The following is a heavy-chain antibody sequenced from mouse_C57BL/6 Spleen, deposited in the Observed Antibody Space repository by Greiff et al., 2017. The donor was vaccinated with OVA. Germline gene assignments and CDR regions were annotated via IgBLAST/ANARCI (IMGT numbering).Heavy chain of an antibody. V-gene: IGHV1-82*01. CDR2: IYTGDGDT. J-gene: IGHJ3*01. D-gene: IGHD1-1*01. Sequence: QVQLQQSGPELVKPGASVKISCKASGYAFSSSWMNWVKQRPGKGLEWIGRIYTGDGDTNYNGKFKGKATLTADKSSSTAYMQLSSLTSEDSAVYFCATDLFTGFAYWGQGTLVTVSA. CDR1: GYAFSSSW. CDR3: ATDLFTGFAY.